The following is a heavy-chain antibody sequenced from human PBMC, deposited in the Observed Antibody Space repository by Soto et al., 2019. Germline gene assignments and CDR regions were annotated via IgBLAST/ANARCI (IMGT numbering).Heavy chain of an antibody. Sequence: QVQLVQSGAEVKKPGASVKVSCKASGYTFTGYYMHWVRQAPGQGLEWMGWINPNSGGTNYAQKFQGWVTMTRDTSISTAYMELSRLRTDDTAVYYCAREPRRGYSSGGFDPWGQGTLVTVSS. CDR3: AREPRRGYSSGGFDP. D-gene: IGHD5-18*01. CDR1: GYTFTGYY. CDR2: INPNSGGT. J-gene: IGHJ5*02. V-gene: IGHV1-2*04.